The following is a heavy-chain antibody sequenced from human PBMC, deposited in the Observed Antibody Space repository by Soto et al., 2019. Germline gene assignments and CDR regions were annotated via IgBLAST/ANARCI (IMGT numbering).Heavy chain of an antibody. CDR3: ARIRLRYFDY. Sequence: SETLSLTCTVSGGSISSYYWSWIRQPPGKGLEWIGYIYYSGSTNYNPSLKSRVTISVDTSKNQFSLKLSSVTAADTAVYYCARIRLRYFDYWGQGTLVTVSS. J-gene: IGHJ4*02. D-gene: IGHD5-12*01. CDR2: IYYSGST. V-gene: IGHV4-59*12. CDR1: GGSISSYY.